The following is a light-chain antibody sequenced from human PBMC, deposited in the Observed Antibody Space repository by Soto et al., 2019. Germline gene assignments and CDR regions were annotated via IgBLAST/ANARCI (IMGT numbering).Light chain of an antibody. Sequence: QSALTQPASVSGSPGQSITISCTGTSRDVGSYNLVSWYQQHPGKAPKLMIYGGTKRPSGASNRFSGSNSDNTASLTISGLQADDEADYYCCSYAGTSTLVFGGGTKVTVL. CDR1: SRDVGSYNL. CDR2: GGT. CDR3: CSYAGTSTLV. V-gene: IGLV2-23*01. J-gene: IGLJ2*01.